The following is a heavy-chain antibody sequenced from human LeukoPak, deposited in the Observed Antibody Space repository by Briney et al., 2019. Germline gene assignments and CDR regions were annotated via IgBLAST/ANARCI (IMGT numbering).Heavy chain of an antibody. Sequence: ASVTLSCAASGCTLSKYYMHWVRQAPGQGLEWMGWINPNSGDTKYAENLQGRVTLTSDTSSNTAYMELSRLRSDDTAVYFCARVVSGGVIWAYWGQGTLVAVSS. CDR1: GCTLSKYY. V-gene: IGHV1-2*02. D-gene: IGHD2-21*02. CDR3: ARVVSGGVIWAY. CDR2: INPNSGDT. J-gene: IGHJ4*02.